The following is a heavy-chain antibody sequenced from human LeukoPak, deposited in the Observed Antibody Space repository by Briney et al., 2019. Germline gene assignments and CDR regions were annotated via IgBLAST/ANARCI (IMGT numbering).Heavy chain of an antibody. CDR1: GFTFSSYA. V-gene: IGHV3-21*01. D-gene: IGHD3-3*01. CDR2: ISSSSSYI. J-gene: IGHJ4*02. Sequence: KPGGSLRLSCAASGFTFSSYAMSWVRQAPGKGLEWVSSISSSSSYIYYADSVKGRFTISRDNAKNSLYLQMNSLRAEDTAVYYCARDQPRSFWSGSNFDYWGQGTLVTVSS. CDR3: ARDQPRSFWSGSNFDY.